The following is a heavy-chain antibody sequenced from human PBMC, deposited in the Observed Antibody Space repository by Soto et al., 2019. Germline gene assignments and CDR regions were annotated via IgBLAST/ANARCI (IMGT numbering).Heavy chain of an antibody. Sequence: QVQLVQSGSELKKPGASVRVSCKASGYTFTTHAINWVRQAPGQGLEWMGWITTNTGNPIYAQGFTGRFVFYLDTSVSTAYLQIYSLKAEDTAVYYCARECIAAAGCDYWGQGTLVTVSS. V-gene: IGHV7-4-1*01. CDR3: ARECIAAAGCDY. CDR1: GYTFTTHA. CDR2: ITTNTGNP. J-gene: IGHJ4*02. D-gene: IGHD6-13*01.